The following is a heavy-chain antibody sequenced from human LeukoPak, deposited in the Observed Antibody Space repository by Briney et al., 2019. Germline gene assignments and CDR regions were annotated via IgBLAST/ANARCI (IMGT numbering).Heavy chain of an antibody. Sequence: SETLSLTCTVSGGSISSSSHYWGGIRQPPGKGLEWIGDIHYSGTTYYNPSLKSRVTISVDTSKNQFSLKLTSVTAADTAVYYCARRLIGFDTWGQGTLVTVSS. V-gene: IGHV4-39*01. CDR1: GGSISSSSHY. CDR2: IHYSGTT. J-gene: IGHJ5*02. D-gene: IGHD3-22*01. CDR3: ARRLIGFDT.